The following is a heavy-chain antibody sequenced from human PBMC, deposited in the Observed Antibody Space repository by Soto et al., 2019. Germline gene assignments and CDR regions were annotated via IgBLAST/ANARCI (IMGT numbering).Heavy chain of an antibody. D-gene: IGHD6-19*01. Sequence: QVQLVESGGGVVQPGTSLRLSCAASGFTFSSYGMHWVRQAPGKGLEWVAVMWYDGSNKYYVDAVKGRFTISRDNSKNTLYLQMNSLRAEDTVLYYCARGYISGWYSAVDIWGQGTMVTVSS. CDR1: GFTFSSYG. V-gene: IGHV3-33*01. J-gene: IGHJ3*02. CDR3: ARGYISGWYSAVDI. CDR2: MWYDGSNK.